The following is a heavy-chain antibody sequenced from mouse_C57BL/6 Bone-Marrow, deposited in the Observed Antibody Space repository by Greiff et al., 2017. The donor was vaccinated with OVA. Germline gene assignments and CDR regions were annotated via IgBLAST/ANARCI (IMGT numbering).Heavy chain of an antibody. CDR1: GYTFTSYG. J-gene: IGHJ2*01. CDR3: SRGGQLRS. CDR2: IYPRSGNT. Sequence: VTLQESGAELARPGASVTLSCKASGYTFTSYGISWVKQRTGQGLEWIGEIYPRSGNTYYNEKFKGKATLTADKSSSTAYMELRSLTSEDSAVYFCSRGGQLRSWGQGTTLTVSS. V-gene: IGHV1-81*01. D-gene: IGHD3-2*02.